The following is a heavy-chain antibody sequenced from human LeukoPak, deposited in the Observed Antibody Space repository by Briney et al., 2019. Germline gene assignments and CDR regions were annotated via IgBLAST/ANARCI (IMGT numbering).Heavy chain of an antibody. D-gene: IGHD3-22*01. V-gene: IGHV4-38-2*02. J-gene: IGHJ3*02. CDR2: IYHSGST. CDR1: GYSISSGYY. Sequence: SETLSLTCTVSGYSISSGYYWGWIRQPPGKGLEWIGSIYHSGSTYYNPSLKSRVTISVDTSKNQFSLKLSSVTAADTAVYYCARVLYYYDSSGYYFNFDAFDIWGQGTMVTVSS. CDR3: ARVLYYYDSSGYYFNFDAFDI.